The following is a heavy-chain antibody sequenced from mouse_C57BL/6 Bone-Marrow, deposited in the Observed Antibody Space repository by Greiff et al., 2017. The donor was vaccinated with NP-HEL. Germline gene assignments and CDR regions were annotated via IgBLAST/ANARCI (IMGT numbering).Heavy chain of an antibody. CDR1: GYTFTSYW. Sequence: QVQLQQPGAELVRPGTSVKLSCKASGYTFTSYWMHWVKQRPGQGLEWIGVIDPSDSYTNYNQKFKGKATLTVDTSSSTAYMQLSSLTSEDSAVYYCAREGDGYYDYFDYWGQGTTPTVSS. D-gene: IGHD2-3*01. CDR3: AREGDGYYDYFDY. CDR2: IDPSDSYT. V-gene: IGHV1-59*01. J-gene: IGHJ2*01.